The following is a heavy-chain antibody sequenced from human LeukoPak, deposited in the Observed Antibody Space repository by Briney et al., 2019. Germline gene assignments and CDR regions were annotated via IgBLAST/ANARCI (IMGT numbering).Heavy chain of an antibody. V-gene: IGHV3-23*01. J-gene: IGHJ4*02. CDR1: GFTFNNYA. CDR3: AKGSRDSRPYYFDF. D-gene: IGHD3-10*01. CDR2: IIGSGGDT. Sequence: PGGSLRLSCAASGFTFNNYAMSWVRHTPGKGLEWVSAIIGSGGDTYHADSVKGRFTISRDNSKKTLYLQMNSLRAEDTALYYCAKGSRDSRPYYFDFWGQEILVTVSS.